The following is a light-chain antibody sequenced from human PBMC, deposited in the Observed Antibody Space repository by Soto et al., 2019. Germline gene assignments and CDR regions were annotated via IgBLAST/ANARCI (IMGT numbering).Light chain of an antibody. CDR3: QQHVISPHT. CDR2: GAS. J-gene: IGKJ2*01. V-gene: IGKV3-20*01. Sequence: EVVLTQSPGTLSLSPGERATLSCRASQSVNSTFLAWYQQKPGQAPRLLMFGASGRATGIPDRFSGSGSGTDFTLTISRLEPEDFAVYYCQQHVISPHTFGQGTKLEI. CDR1: QSVNSTF.